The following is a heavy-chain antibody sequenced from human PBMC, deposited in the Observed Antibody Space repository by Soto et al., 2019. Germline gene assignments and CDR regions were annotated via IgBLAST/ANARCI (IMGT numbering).Heavy chain of an antibody. Sequence: AGGSLRLSCAASGFTFSSYWMSWVRQAPGKGLEWVANIKQDGSEKYYVDSVKGRFTISRDNAKNSLYLQMNSLRAEDTAVYYCASNYYGSGSNWFDPWGQGTLVTVSS. J-gene: IGHJ5*02. CDR2: IKQDGSEK. CDR1: GFTFSSYW. D-gene: IGHD3-10*01. CDR3: ASNYYGSGSNWFDP. V-gene: IGHV3-7*01.